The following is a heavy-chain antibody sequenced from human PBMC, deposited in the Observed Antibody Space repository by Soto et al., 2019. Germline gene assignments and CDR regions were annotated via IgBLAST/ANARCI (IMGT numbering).Heavy chain of an antibody. V-gene: IGHV1-8*01. Sequence: ASVKVSCQASGYTFTSYDINWVRQATGQGLEWMGWMNPNSANTGYAQKFQGRVTITRDTSASTAYMELSSLRSEDTAVYYCARSDGPLGDYWGQGTLVTVSS. CDR1: GYTFTSYD. J-gene: IGHJ4*02. CDR2: MNPNSANT. CDR3: ARSDGPLGDY. D-gene: IGHD4-17*01.